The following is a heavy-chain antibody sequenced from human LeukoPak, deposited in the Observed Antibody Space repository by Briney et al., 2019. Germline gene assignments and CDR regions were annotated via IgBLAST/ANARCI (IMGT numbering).Heavy chain of an antibody. CDR1: GYTFTSYG. J-gene: IGHJ1*01. D-gene: IGHD6-13*01. CDR3: ARGVLIAAAGTPYFQH. CDR2: ISAYNGNT. Sequence: GALVKVSCKASGYTFTSYGISWVRQAPGQGLEWMGWISAYNGNTNYAQKLQGRVTMTTDTSASTAYMELSSLRSEDTAVYYCARGVLIAAAGTPYFQHWGQGTLVTVSS. V-gene: IGHV1-18*01.